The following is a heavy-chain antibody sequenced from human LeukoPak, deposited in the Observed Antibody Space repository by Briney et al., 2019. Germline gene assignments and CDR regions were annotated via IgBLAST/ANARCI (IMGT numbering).Heavy chain of an antibody. V-gene: IGHV3-48*01. CDR3: ARDPLHDTEH. CDR1: GFSFRSYP. Sequence: PGGSLRLSCAASGFSFRSYPMSWVRQAPGKGLEWVSYISSSSSTIYYADSVKGRFTISRDNAKNSLYLQMNSLRAEDTAVYYCARDPLHDTEHWGQGTLVTVSS. D-gene: IGHD1-14*01. J-gene: IGHJ4*02. CDR2: ISSSSSTI.